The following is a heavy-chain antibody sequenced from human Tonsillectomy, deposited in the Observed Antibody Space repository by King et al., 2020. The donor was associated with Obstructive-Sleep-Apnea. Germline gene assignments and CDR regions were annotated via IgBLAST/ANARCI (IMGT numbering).Heavy chain of an antibody. D-gene: IGHD3-3*01. Sequence: VQLQESGPGLVKPSETLSLTCTVSGGSVSSGSDYWSWIRQPPGKGLEWIGYFYYSGSTNYNPSLKSRVTISVDTSKNQFSLKLSSVTAADTAVYYCARGKMRFLEGLEYLNWFDPWGQGTLVTVSS. J-gene: IGHJ5*02. CDR1: GGSVSSGSDY. V-gene: IGHV4-61*01. CDR3: ARGKMRFLEGLEYLNWFDP. CDR2: FYYSGST.